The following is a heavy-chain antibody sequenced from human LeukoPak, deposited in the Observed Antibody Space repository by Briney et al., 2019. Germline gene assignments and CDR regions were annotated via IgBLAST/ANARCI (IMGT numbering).Heavy chain of an antibody. D-gene: IGHD6-13*01. CDR3: AKPRGIAAAGSNWFDP. J-gene: IGHJ5*02. V-gene: IGHV3-30*02. CDR2: IRYDGSNK. CDR1: GFTFSSYA. Sequence: GGSLRLSCAASGFTFSSYAMNWVRQAPGKGLEWVAFIRYDGSNKYYADSVKGRFTISRDNSKNTLYLQMNSLRAEDTAVYYCAKPRGIAAAGSNWFDPWGQGTLVTVSS.